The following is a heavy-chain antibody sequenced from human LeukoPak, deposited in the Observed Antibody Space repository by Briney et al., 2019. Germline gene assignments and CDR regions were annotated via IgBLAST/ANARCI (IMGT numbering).Heavy chain of an antibody. CDR1: GFTFSSYW. Sequence: GGSLRLSCAGSGFTFSSYWMSWVRQAPGKGLEWVANIKQDGNEKYYVDSVKGRFSISRDNAKNSLYLLMNSLRAEDTAVYYCAIHPYDHDSSGYDNEYWGQGTLVTVSS. CDR3: AIHPYDHDSSGYDNEY. V-gene: IGHV3-7*02. J-gene: IGHJ4*02. D-gene: IGHD3-22*01. CDR2: IKQDGNEK.